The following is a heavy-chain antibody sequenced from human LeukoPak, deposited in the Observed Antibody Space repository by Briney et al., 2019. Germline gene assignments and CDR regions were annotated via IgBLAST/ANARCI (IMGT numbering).Heavy chain of an antibody. CDR1: GLTFNNYS. Sequence: PGGSLRLSCAASGLTFNNYSINWVRQAPGKGLEWISFITSSSSHIYYADSVKGRFTISRDNAKNSLYLQMNSLRVEDTAVYYCARGSPYGDYAFDIWGQGTMVTVSS. D-gene: IGHD4-17*01. CDR2: ITSSSSHI. J-gene: IGHJ3*02. CDR3: ARGSPYGDYAFDI. V-gene: IGHV3-21*05.